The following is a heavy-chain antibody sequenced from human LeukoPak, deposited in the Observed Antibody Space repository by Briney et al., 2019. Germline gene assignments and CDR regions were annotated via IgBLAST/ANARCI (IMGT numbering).Heavy chain of an antibody. Sequence: SQTLSPTCTLSGGATTSYYRRWIRHPPEKGLEWVGDIYYSVSSSYNPYLSSRIAISVDTSKNQFSLKLSSVTAADTAVDYCAALPGWGYGDYFFNPYWFDPWGQGTLVTVSS. CDR2: IYYSVSS. CDR1: GGATTSYY. J-gene: IGHJ5*02. CDR3: AALPGWGYGDYFFNPYWFDP. D-gene: IGHD4-17*01. V-gene: IGHV4-59*08.